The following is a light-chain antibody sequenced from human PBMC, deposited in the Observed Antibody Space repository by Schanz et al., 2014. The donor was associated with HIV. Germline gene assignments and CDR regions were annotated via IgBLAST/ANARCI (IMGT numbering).Light chain of an antibody. CDR1: SGSVPTSSS. V-gene: IGLV8-61*01. J-gene: IGLJ3*02. Sequence: QAVVTQEPSFSVSPGGTVTLTCGLTSGSVPTSSSPSWFQPTPGQAPRTLIYSTNTRSSGVPVRFSGSILGNKAALTITGAQADDESDYYCVLYMGSGIWVFGGGTKLTVL. CDR3: VLYMGSGIWV. CDR2: STN.